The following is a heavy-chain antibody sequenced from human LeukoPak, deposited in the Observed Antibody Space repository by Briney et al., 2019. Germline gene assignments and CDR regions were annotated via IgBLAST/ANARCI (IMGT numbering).Heavy chain of an antibody. Sequence: SETLSLTSTVSGGSISSSSYYWGWIRQPPGKGLEWIGSIYYSGSTYYNPSLKSRVTISVDTSKNQFSLKLSSVTAADTAVYYCASTMVRGVHFDYWGQGTLVTVSS. D-gene: IGHD3-10*01. CDR1: GGSISSSSYY. CDR2: IYYSGST. CDR3: ASTMVRGVHFDY. J-gene: IGHJ4*02. V-gene: IGHV4-39*01.